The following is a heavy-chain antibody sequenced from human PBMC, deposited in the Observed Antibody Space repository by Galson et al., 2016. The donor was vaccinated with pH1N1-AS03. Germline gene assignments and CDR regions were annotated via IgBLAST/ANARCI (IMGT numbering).Heavy chain of an antibody. CDR3: AKVTRERSIDMDFEH. Sequence: SLRLSCAVSGFTFSSHTMYWVRQAPGKGLEWVSAIRNGGGTIWYADSVKGRFTISRDDSKNTLYLQMNSLRVGDTALYYCAKVTRERSIDMDFEHWGQGTPVTVSP. J-gene: IGHJ4*02. CDR2: IRNGGGTI. D-gene: IGHD3-9*01. V-gene: IGHV3-23*01. CDR1: GFTFSSHT.